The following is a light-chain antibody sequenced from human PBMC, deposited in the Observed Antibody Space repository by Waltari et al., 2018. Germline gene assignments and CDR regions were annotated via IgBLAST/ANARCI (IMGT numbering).Light chain of an antibody. Sequence: QSALTQPASVSGSPGQSITISCTGSSRDVGGYTYLSWYQQHPGKVPKVIIFDISNRPSGVSNRFPGSKSGNTASLTISGLQPEDEADYYCTSYTSRNTLVFGTGTKVTVL. CDR1: SRDVGGYTY. CDR3: TSYTSRNTLV. CDR2: DIS. J-gene: IGLJ1*01. V-gene: IGLV2-14*01.